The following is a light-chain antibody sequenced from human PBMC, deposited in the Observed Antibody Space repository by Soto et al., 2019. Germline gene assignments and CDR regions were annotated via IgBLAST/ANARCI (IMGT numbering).Light chain of an antibody. CDR3: QQRSKWPLT. Sequence: EIVLTQSPATLSLSPGERATLSCRASRSISSYLGWYQQKPGQAPRLLIYDASNRAAGIPARFSGSGSGTDFTLTISSLEPEDFAVYYCQQRSKWPLTFGGGTKVEIK. V-gene: IGKV3-11*01. J-gene: IGKJ4*01. CDR1: RSISSY. CDR2: DAS.